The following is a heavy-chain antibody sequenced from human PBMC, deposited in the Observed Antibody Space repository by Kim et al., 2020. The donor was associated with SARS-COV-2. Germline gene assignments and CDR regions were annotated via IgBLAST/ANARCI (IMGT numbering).Heavy chain of an antibody. J-gene: IGHJ6*02. CDR3: ARGPKYDLLYYYYGVDV. CDR2: ITHSGST. Sequence: SETLSLTCAVYGGSFSDYYWTWIRQPPGEGLEWIGEITHSGSTNYNPSLKSRVTISVDTSKNQFSLRLSSVTAADTAVYYCARGPKYDLLYYYYGVDVWGQGTTVTVSS. D-gene: IGHD2-2*01. V-gene: IGHV4-34*01. CDR1: GGSFSDYY.